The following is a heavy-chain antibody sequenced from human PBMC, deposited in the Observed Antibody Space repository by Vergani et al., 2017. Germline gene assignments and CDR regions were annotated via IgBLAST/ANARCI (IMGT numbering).Heavy chain of an antibody. CDR1: GFTFSSYS. CDR3: ARELRVTIFGVVEGEPMDV. Sequence: VQLVESGGGLVKPGGSLRLSCAASGFTFSSYSMNWVRQAPGKGLEWVSRINSDGSSTSYADSVKGRFTISRDNSKNTLYLQMNSLRAEDTAVYYCARELRVTIFGVVEGEPMDVWGKGTTVTVSS. V-gene: IGHV3-NL1*01. D-gene: IGHD3-3*01. CDR2: INSDGSST. J-gene: IGHJ6*03.